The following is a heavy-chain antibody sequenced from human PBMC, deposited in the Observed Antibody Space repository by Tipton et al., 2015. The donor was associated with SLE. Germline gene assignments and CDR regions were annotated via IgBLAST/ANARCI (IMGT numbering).Heavy chain of an antibody. D-gene: IGHD2-15*01. V-gene: IGHV4-39*01. CDR3: AKKGRGGLGLVDY. CDR1: GGSIYSRSYY. Sequence: TLSLTCTVSGGSIYSRSYYWAWIRQPPGKGREWIGYIYYDGDTYYNPSLKSRLTISVDTSKNQISLNLNSVTAADTAVYYCAKKGRGGLGLVDYWGQGTLVTVSS. J-gene: IGHJ4*02. CDR2: IYYDGDT.